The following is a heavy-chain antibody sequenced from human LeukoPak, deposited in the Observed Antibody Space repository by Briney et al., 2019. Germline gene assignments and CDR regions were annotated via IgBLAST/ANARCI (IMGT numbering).Heavy chain of an antibody. J-gene: IGHJ4*02. V-gene: IGHV4-61*01. Sequence: SETLSLTCTVSGGSISSSSYYWSWIRQPPGKGLEWIGYIYYSGSTNYNPSLKSRVTISVDTSKNQFSLKLSSVTAADTAVYYCARGGGVVDYWGQGTLVTVSS. CDR2: IYYSGST. CDR1: GGSISSSSYY. CDR3: ARGGGVVDY. D-gene: IGHD2-15*01.